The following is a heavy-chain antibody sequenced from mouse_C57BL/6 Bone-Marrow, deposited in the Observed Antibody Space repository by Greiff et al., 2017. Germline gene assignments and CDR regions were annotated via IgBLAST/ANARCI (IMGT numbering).Heavy chain of an antibody. D-gene: IGHD2-3*01. CDR1: GYTFTSYW. J-gene: IGHJ3*01. V-gene: IGHV1-53*01. Sequence: QVQLQQPGTELVKPGASVKLSCKASGYTFTSYWMHWVKQRPGQGLEWIGNINPSNGGTNYNETFKRKATLTVDNSSSTAYMQLSSLTSEDSAVYYCASENDGYYFTFLFAYWGQGTLVTVSA. CDR2: INPSNGGT. CDR3: ASENDGYYFTFLFAY.